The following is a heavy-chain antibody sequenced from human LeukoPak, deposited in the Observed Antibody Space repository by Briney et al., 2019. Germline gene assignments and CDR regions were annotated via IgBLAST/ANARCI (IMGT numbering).Heavy chain of an antibody. Sequence: PSETLSLTCTVSGGSISSYYWSWIRQPPGKGLEWIGYIYYSGSTNYNPSLKSRVTISVDTSKNPFSLKLSSVTAADTAVYYCARDIGPDYDFWSASSKWFDPRGQGTLVTVSS. CDR1: GGSISSYY. CDR2: IYYSGST. CDR3: ARDIGPDYDFWSASSKWFDP. J-gene: IGHJ5*02. D-gene: IGHD3-3*01. V-gene: IGHV4-59*01.